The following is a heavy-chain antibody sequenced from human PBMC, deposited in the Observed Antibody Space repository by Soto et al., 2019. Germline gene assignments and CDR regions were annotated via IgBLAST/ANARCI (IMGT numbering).Heavy chain of an antibody. J-gene: IGHJ5*02. V-gene: IGHV4-30-2*01. D-gene: IGHD1-1*01. CDR1: GGSIRSGGYS. CDR3: VRDGTKTLRDWFDP. CDR2: IYHSGST. Sequence: PLETLSLTCAVSGGSIRSGGYSWSWIRQPPWNGLEWIGYIYHSGSTYYNPSLKSRVTMSVDTSKKQFSLKLSSVTAADTAVYYRVRDGTKTLRDWFDPWGQGISVNVSS.